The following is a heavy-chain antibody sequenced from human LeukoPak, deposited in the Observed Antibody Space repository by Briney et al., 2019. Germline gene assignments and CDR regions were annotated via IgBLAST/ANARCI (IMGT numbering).Heavy chain of an antibody. Sequence: ASVKVPCKASGYTFPTYGITWVRQAPGQGLEWMGWISAYNGNTHFAQKLQGRVTMTTDTPTTTAYMELRSLRSDDTAVYYCAREACAHCTIDYWGQGTLVTVSS. V-gene: IGHV1-18*01. D-gene: IGHD1-1*01. CDR1: GYTFPTYG. J-gene: IGHJ4*02. CDR3: AREACAHCTIDY. CDR2: ISAYNGNT.